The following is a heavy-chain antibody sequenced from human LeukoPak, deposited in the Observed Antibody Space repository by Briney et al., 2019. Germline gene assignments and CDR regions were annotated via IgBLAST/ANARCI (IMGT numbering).Heavy chain of an antibody. CDR1: GFTFSDYY. J-gene: IGHJ4*02. Sequence: GGSLRLSCAASGFTFSDYYMSWIRQAPGKGLEWVSYISSSGSTIYYADSVKGRFIISRDNARNSVFLQMNSLRAEDTAVYYCARDAYSSSRNDYWGQGTLVTVSS. CDR3: ARDAYSSSRNDY. V-gene: IGHV3-11*04. D-gene: IGHD6-13*01. CDR2: ISSSGSTI.